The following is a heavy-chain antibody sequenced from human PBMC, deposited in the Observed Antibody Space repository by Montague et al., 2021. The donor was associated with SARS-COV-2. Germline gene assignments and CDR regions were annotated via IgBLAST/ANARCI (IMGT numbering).Heavy chain of an antibody. Sequence: SETLSLTCAVYGGSFSGYYWSWIRQPPGKGLEWIGEINHSESTNYNPSLKSRVTISVDTSKNQFSLKLSSVTAADTAVYYRARARPSVVVVAATAFDIWGQGTMVTVPS. CDR1: GGSFSGYY. CDR2: INHSEST. D-gene: IGHD2-15*01. V-gene: IGHV4-34*01. CDR3: ARARPSVVVVAATAFDI. J-gene: IGHJ3*02.